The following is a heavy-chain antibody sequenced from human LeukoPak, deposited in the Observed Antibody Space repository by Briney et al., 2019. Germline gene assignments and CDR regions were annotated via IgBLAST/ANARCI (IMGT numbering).Heavy chain of an antibody. CDR1: GFTVSSYH. Sequence: GGSLRLSCAASGFTVSSYHMSWVRQAPGKRLEWVSAIYSGRTTYYADSVKGRFTISRDNSKNTLYLEMNSLRAEDTAVYSCARDKGARKYHFDYWGQGNLVTVSS. J-gene: IGHJ4*02. CDR3: ARDKGARKYHFDY. D-gene: IGHD2-2*01. CDR2: IYSGRTT. V-gene: IGHV3-66*01.